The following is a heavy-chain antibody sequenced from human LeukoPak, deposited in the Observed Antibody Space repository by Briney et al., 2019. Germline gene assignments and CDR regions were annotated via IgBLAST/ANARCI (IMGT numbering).Heavy chain of an antibody. J-gene: IGHJ5*02. CDR1: GGSISSYY. V-gene: IGHV4-59*01. Sequence: SETLSLTCTVSGGSISSYYWSWNRQPPGKGLEWIGYIYYSGSTNYNPSLKSRVTISVDTSKNQFSLKLSSVTAADTAVYYCARATMVRGVRGWFDPWGQGTLVTVSS. CDR3: ARATMVRGVRGWFDP. D-gene: IGHD3-10*01. CDR2: IYYSGST.